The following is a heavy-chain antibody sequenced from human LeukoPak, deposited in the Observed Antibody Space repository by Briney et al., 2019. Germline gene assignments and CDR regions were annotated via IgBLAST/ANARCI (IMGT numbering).Heavy chain of an antibody. Sequence: GGSLRLSCAASGFIFSSYSMNWVRQALGKGLEWFSYISSSSRTIYYADSVKGGSTISRGNAKNSLYLQMSGLRDEDTAVYYCARTGPPPGDSLWGQGTLVTVSS. CDR3: ARTGPPPGDSL. CDR2: ISSSSRTI. CDR1: GFIFSSYS. J-gene: IGHJ4*02. D-gene: IGHD4-17*01. V-gene: IGHV3-48*02.